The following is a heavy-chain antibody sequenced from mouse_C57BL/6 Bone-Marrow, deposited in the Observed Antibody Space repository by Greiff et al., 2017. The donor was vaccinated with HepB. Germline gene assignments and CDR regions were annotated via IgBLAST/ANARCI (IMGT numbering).Heavy chain of an antibody. CDR2: INPNNGGT. CDR3: ASPYYYGSSYFDY. CDR1: GYTFTDYY. Sequence: EVQLQQSGPELAKPGASVKISCKASGYTFTDYYMNWVKQSHGKSLEWIGDINPNNGGTSYNQKFKGKATLTVDKSSSTAYMELRSLTSEDSAVYYCASPYYYGSSYFDYWGQGTTLTVSS. J-gene: IGHJ2*01. D-gene: IGHD1-1*01. V-gene: IGHV1-26*01.